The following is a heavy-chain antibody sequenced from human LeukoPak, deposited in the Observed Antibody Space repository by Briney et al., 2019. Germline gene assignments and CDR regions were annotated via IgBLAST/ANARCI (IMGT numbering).Heavy chain of an antibody. CDR3: VRDNPRCCGVVPANIDDY. CDR2: ISYDGSNK. J-gene: IGHJ4*02. Sequence: GGSLRLSCAASGFTFSSYAMHWVRQAPGKGLEWVAVISYDGSNKYYADSVKGRFTISRDNSKNTLYLQMNSLRAEDTAVYYCVRDNPRCCGVVPANIDDYWGQGTLVTVSS. CDR1: GFTFSSYA. V-gene: IGHV3-30-3*01. D-gene: IGHD2-15*01.